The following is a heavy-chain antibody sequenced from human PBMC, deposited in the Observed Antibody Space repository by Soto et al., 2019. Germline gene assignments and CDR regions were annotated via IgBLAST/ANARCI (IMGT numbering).Heavy chain of an antibody. CDR2: INPILSMS. CDR1: GDTFSFYS. CDR3: ASSYGSGYRAFDY. D-gene: IGHD3-10*01. V-gene: IGHV1-69*02. J-gene: IGHJ4*02. Sequence: QVQLVQSGAEVRKPGSSVKVSCKASGDTFSFYSIHWVRQAPGLGLEWMGRINPILSMSNYAQRFQGRVTMTADKSTSTDYMKLSRLRSEDTAIYYCASSYGSGYRAFDYWGQGALVTVSS.